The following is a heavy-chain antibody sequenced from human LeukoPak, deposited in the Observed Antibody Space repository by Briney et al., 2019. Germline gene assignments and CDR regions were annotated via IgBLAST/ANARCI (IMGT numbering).Heavy chain of an antibody. V-gene: IGHV4-39*07. CDR3: ARDGGGDRSYYYGMDV. Sequence: SETLSLTCTVSGGSISSDSYHWGWIRQPPGKGLEWIGSIYYSGDTNYNPSLKSRVTMSVVTSKNQFSLKLRSVTAADTAVYYCARDGGGDRSYYYGMDVWGQGTTVTVSS. CDR1: GGSISSDSYH. CDR2: IYYSGDT. D-gene: IGHD2-21*02. J-gene: IGHJ6*02.